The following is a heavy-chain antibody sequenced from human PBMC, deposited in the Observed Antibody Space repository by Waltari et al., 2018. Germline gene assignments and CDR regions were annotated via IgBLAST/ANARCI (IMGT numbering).Heavy chain of an antibody. Sequence: EVQLVESGGGLVQPGGSLRLSCAASGFTFNNYWMTWVRQAQGKGLEWVANINDDAKEKYQVDSVKGRFTISRDNTKKSLYLQMNSRRVDDTAVYYCARGEEGYGEAYYWGQGTLVTVSS. D-gene: IGHD3-10*01. CDR3: ARGEEGYGEAYY. V-gene: IGHV3-7*04. CDR2: INDDAKEK. J-gene: IGHJ4*02. CDR1: GFTFNNYW.